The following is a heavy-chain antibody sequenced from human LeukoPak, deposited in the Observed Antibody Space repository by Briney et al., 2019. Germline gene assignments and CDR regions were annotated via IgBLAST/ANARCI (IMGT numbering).Heavy chain of an antibody. Sequence: GGSLRLSCAASGFTFSSYAMSWVRQAPGKGLEWVSAISGSGGSTYYADSVKGRFTISRDNSKNTLYLQMNSLRAEDTAVYYCARNFANYDILTGYYGGELHWGQGTLVTVSS. CDR1: GFTFSSYA. D-gene: IGHD3-9*01. J-gene: IGHJ4*02. CDR2: ISGSGGST. CDR3: ARNFANYDILTGYYGGELH. V-gene: IGHV3-23*01.